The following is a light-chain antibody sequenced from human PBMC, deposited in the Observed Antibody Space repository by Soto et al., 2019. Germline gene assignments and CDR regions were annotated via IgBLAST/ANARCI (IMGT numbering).Light chain of an antibody. Sequence: QSALTQPASVSGSPGQSITISCTGTSSDVGSYNLVSWYQQHPGKAPKLMIYEGSKRPSGVSNRFSGSKSGNTASLTISGLPAEDEGDYYRFSFGRSRTFYVFGTGTKLTVL. CDR1: SSDVGSYNL. CDR2: EGS. J-gene: IGLJ1*01. V-gene: IGLV2-23*01. CDR3: FSFGRSRTFYV.